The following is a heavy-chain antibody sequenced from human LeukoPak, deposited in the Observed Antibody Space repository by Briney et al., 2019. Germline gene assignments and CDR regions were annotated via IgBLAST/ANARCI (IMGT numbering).Heavy chain of an antibody. CDR3: ARQYCSSTSCYGFDP. J-gene: IGHJ5*02. D-gene: IGHD2-2*01. CDR1: GGSISSHY. CDR2: IYYSGST. Sequence: SETLSLTCTVSGGSISSHYWSWIRQPPGKGLEWIGYIYYSGSTNYNPSLKSRVTISVDTSKNQFSLKLSSVTAADTAVYYCARQYCSSTSCYGFDPWGQGTLVTVSS. V-gene: IGHV4-59*11.